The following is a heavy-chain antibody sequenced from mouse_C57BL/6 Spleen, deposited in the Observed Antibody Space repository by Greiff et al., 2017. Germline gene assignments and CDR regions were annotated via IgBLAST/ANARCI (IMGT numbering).Heavy chain of an antibody. CDR3: ARSDYDGGYAMDY. CDR2: IYPGSGST. J-gene: IGHJ4*01. D-gene: IGHD2-4*01. V-gene: IGHV1-55*01. Sequence: QVQLQQPGAELVKPGASVKMSCKASGYTFTSYWITWVKQRPGQGLEWIGDIYPGSGSTNYNEKFKSKATLTVDTSSSTAYMQLSSLTSEDSAVYYCARSDYDGGYAMDYWGQGTSGTVSS. CDR1: GYTFTSYW.